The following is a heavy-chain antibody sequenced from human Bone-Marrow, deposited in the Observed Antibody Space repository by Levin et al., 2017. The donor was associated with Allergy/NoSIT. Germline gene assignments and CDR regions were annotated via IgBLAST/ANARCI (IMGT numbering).Heavy chain of an antibody. CDR1: GFTFSDYW. J-gene: IGHJ6*02. CDR3: ARGLRGYYGTDV. D-gene: IGHD4/OR15-4a*01. Sequence: GGSLRLSCAASGFTFSDYWMHWVRQGPGKGLEWVSRVNSDGSNRNYADSVKGRFTISRDNAKDTVYLQMNGLGADDTAVYYCARGLRGYYGTDVWGQGTTVTVSS. V-gene: IGHV3-74*01. CDR2: VNSDGSNR.